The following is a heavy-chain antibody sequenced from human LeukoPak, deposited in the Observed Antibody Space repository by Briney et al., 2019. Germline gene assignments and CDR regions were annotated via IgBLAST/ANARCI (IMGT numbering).Heavy chain of an antibody. CDR1: GDTFTCFY. CDR2: INPNSGGT. D-gene: IGHD6-6*01. Sequence: ASVKVSCKASGDTFTCFYMHWVRQAPGQGLEWMGWINPNSGGTNYAETFQGRVTMTRDTSISTAYMELSRLRSDDTAVYDCARWCRSAARSSLQHWGQGTLVTVSS. J-gene: IGHJ1*01. V-gene: IGHV1-2*02. CDR3: ARWCRSAARSSLQH.